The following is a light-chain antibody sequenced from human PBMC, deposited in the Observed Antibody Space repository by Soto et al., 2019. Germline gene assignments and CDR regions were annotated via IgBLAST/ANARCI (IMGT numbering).Light chain of an antibody. CDR3: QQYGSSPRT. Sequence: EIVMTQSPATLSVSPGERATLSCRASQSVSSNLAWYQQKPGQAPRLLIYGASKRAIGLPARFSGSGSGTEFTLTITSLQSEDFAVYYCQQYGSSPRTFGQGTKVDIK. J-gene: IGKJ1*01. CDR2: GAS. CDR1: QSVSSN. V-gene: IGKV3-15*01.